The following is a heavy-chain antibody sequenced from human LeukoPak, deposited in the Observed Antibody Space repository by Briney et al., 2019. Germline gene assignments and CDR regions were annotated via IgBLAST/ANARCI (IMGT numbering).Heavy chain of an antibody. Sequence: PSETLSLTCTVSGDSVRSYYWSWIRQPPGKGLEWIGYIYYSGSTNYNPSLKSRVTISLDTSKNQFSLKLTSVTAADTAVYYCARAHMVRGHHRWFDPWGQGTLVTVSS. J-gene: IGHJ5*02. D-gene: IGHD3-10*01. CDR3: ARAHMVRGHHRWFDP. CDR2: IYYSGST. V-gene: IGHV4-59*02. CDR1: GDSVRSYY.